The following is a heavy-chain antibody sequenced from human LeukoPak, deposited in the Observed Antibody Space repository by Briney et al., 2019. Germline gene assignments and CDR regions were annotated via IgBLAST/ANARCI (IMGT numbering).Heavy chain of an antibody. CDR3: ARESGKFDY. CDR2: ISGDGVST. Sequence: GGSLRLSCSASGFTFSSYAMHWVRQAPGKGLEWVSLISGDGVSTFYADSVKGRFSISRDNSKNSLSLEMNSLRTEDTAMYYCARESGKFDYWGQGTLVAVSS. V-gene: IGHV3-43*02. CDR1: GFTFSSYA. J-gene: IGHJ4*02.